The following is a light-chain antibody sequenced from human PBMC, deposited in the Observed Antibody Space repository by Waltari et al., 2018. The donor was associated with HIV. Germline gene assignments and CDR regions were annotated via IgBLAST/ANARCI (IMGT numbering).Light chain of an antibody. Sequence: QSVLTQPPSVSGAPGPRVTISCTGNSSTIGAGFAVHWYQQVPETAPKLLIYGDTNRPSGVPDRFSGSKSGTSASLAITGLQAEDEADYYCQSYDSGLSVVFGGGTKLTVL. J-gene: IGLJ3*02. CDR1: SSTIGAGFA. CDR3: QSYDSGLSVV. V-gene: IGLV1-40*01. CDR2: GDT.